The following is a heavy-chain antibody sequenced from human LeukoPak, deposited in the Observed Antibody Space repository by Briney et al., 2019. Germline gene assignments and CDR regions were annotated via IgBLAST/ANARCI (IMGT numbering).Heavy chain of an antibody. CDR3: TRHSTSSAPSVY. Sequence: PSETLSLTCTVSGASISSYYWTWVRQPPGKGLEWIGYISNSGGTNYNPSLTRRVTISVDTSKNQFSLKLTSVTAADTAIYFCTRHSTSSAPSVYWGQGTLVTVSS. J-gene: IGHJ4*02. V-gene: IGHV4-59*08. D-gene: IGHD2-2*01. CDR2: ISNSGGT. CDR1: GASISSYY.